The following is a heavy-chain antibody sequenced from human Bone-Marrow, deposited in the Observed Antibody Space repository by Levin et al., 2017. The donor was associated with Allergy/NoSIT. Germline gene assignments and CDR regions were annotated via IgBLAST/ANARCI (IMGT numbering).Heavy chain of an antibody. CDR2: TYYRSKWYN. D-gene: IGHD6-13*01. J-gene: IGHJ4*02. Sequence: SSETLSLTCAISGDSVSSNSAAWNWIRQSPSRGLEWLGRTYYRSKWYNDYAVSVKSRITINPDTSKNQFSLQLNSVTPEDTAVYYCARASSSSWYGGFDYWGQGTLVTVSS. CDR3: ARASSSSWYGGFDY. V-gene: IGHV6-1*01. CDR1: GDSVSSNSAA.